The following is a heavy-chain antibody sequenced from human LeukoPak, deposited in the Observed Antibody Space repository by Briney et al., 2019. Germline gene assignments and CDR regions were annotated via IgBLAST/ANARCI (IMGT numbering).Heavy chain of an antibody. CDR2: IYYSGNT. Sequence: SETLSLTCTVSGASISSSNSYWGWIRQPPGKGLEWVGSIYYSGNTYYNASLKSQVSISIDTSKNQFSLKLTSVTAADTAVYYCARQTGSGLFILPGGQGTLVTVSS. J-gene: IGHJ4*02. D-gene: IGHD3/OR15-3a*01. V-gene: IGHV4-39*01. CDR3: ARQTGSGLFILP. CDR1: GASISSSNSY.